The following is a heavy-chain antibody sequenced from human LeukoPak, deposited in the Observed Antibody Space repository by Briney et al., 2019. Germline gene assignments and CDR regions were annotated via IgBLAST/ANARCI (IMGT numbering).Heavy chain of an antibody. V-gene: IGHV3-30*03. J-gene: IGHJ5*02. D-gene: IGHD1-26*01. CDR2: ISYDGSNK. Sequence: GGSLRLSCAASGFTFSSYGMHWVRQAPGKGLEWVAVISYDGSNKYYADSVKGRFTISRDNSKNTLYLQMNSLRAEDTAVYYCARSLVVGATYPYHWGQGTLVTVSS. CDR3: ARSLVVGATYPYH. CDR1: GFTFSSYG.